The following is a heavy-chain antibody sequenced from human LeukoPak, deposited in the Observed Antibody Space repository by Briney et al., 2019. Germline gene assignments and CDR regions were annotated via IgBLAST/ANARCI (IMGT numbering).Heavy chain of an antibody. CDR3: ARPLKYYYGSETYFWFDP. D-gene: IGHD3-10*01. Sequence: GGSLRLSCAASEFTFTTYWMGWVRQAPGKGLEWVANISPDGSEKYYVDSVKGRFTISRDNAKNSLYLQMNSLRAEDTALYYCARPLKYYYGSETYFWFDPWGQGTLVTVSP. V-gene: IGHV3-7*01. CDR2: ISPDGSEK. J-gene: IGHJ5*02. CDR1: EFTFTTYW.